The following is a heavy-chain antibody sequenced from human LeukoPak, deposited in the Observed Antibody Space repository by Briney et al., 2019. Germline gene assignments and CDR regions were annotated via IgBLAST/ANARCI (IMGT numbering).Heavy chain of an antibody. CDR3: AKEEGWGVNVFDY. CDR1: GFTFSSYG. J-gene: IGHJ4*02. Sequence: PGGSLRLSCAASGFTFSSYGIHRVRQAPGKGLEWVAVIGKDGAAKHYAESVRGRFTISRDNSKNTLDLQMDSLSAEDTAVYYCAKEEGWGVNVFDYWGQGALVTVSS. V-gene: IGHV3-30*18. CDR2: IGKDGAAK. D-gene: IGHD3-10*01.